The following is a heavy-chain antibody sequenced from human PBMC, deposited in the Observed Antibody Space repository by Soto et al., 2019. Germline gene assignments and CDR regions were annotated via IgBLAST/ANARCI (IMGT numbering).Heavy chain of an antibody. Sequence: QITLKESGPTLVKPTQTLTLTCTFSGFSLSSSGVGVGWIRQPPGKALEWLALIYWDDDKRYSPSLKSRLTITKDTSKHHVVLIMTSMDPVDTATYYCAHRRPWYCYLWGRGTLVPVSS. CDR3: AHRRPWYCYL. J-gene: IGHJ2*01. V-gene: IGHV2-5*02. CDR1: GFSLSSSGVG. CDR2: IYWDDDK.